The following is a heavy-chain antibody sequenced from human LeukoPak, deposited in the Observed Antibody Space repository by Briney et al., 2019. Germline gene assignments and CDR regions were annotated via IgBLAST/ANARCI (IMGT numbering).Heavy chain of an antibody. D-gene: IGHD7-27*01. V-gene: IGHV1-18*01. CDR1: GGTFSSYA. CDR3: ARRTGDAGDY. J-gene: IGHJ4*02. Sequence: GASVKVSCKASGGTFSSYAISWVRQAPGQGLEWMGWISAYNGNTNYAQKLQGRVTMTTDTSTSTAYMELRSLRSDDTAVYYCARRTGDAGDYWGQGTLVTVSS. CDR2: ISAYNGNT.